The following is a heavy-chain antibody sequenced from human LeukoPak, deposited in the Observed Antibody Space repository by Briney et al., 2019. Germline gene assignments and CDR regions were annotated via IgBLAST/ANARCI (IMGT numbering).Heavy chain of an antibody. J-gene: IGHJ4*02. D-gene: IGHD2/OR15-2a*01. V-gene: IGHV3-64*01. CDR2: ISSNGGST. CDR3: ARSSIAFFFDY. CDR1: GFTFSSYA. Sequence: GGSLRLSCAASGFTFSSYAMHWVRQAPGKGLEYVSAISSNGGSTYYANSVKGRFTISRDNSKNTLYLQMGSLRAEDMAVYYCARSSIAFFFDYWAREPWSPSPQ.